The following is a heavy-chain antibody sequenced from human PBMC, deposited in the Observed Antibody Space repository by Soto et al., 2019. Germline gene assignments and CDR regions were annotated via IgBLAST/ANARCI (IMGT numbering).Heavy chain of an antibody. J-gene: IGHJ5*02. CDR2: TYYTGKT. CDR1: GDYIHVGGYY. CDR3: GRDLTSNANCIDP. D-gene: IGHD2-2*01. Sequence: SETLSLTCSVSGDYIHVGGYYWTWIRQRPGKGLEWMGYTYYTGKTYYNPSLESRLTMSVDRSKNQFSLRLTSVTAADTAVYFCGRDLTSNANCIDPWGQGTQVTVSS. V-gene: IGHV4-30-4*01.